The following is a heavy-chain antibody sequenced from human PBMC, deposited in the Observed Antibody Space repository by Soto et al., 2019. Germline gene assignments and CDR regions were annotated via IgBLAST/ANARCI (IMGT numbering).Heavy chain of an antibody. CDR3: ARRGGSGSYYRAFDI. Sequence: EVQLVESGGGLVKPGGSLRLSCAASGFTFSSYSMNWVRQAPGKGLEWVSSISSSSSYIYYADSVKGRFTISRDNAKNSLYLQMNSLRAEDTAVYYCARRGGSGSYYRAFDIWGQGTMVTVSS. D-gene: IGHD3-10*01. CDR2: ISSSSSYI. V-gene: IGHV3-21*01. CDR1: GFTFSSYS. J-gene: IGHJ3*02.